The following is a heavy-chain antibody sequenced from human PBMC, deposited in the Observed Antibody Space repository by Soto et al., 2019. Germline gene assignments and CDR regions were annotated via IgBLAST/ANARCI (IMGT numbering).Heavy chain of an antibody. CDR3: TKPLRLLEWLPDDY. CDR2: IKSKTDGGTT. Sequence: EVQLVESGGGLVKPGGSLRLSCAASGFTFSNAWMSWVRQAPGKGLEWVGRIKSKTDGGTTDYAAPVKGRFTISRDDSKNRLYLQMNSLKTEDTAVYYCTKPLRLLEWLPDDYWGQGTLVTVAS. D-gene: IGHD3-3*01. J-gene: IGHJ4*02. CDR1: GFTFSNAW. V-gene: IGHV3-15*01.